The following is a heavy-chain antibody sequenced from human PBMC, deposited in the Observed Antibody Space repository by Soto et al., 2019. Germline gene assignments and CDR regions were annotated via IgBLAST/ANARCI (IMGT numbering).Heavy chain of an antibody. CDR3: AKGVTQWLVGH. CDR1: GFTFSDFA. V-gene: IGHV3-23*01. J-gene: IGHJ4*02. D-gene: IGHD6-19*01. Sequence: GGSLRLSCAASGFTFSDFAMSWVRQGPGKGLEWVSAISGSGLTTHYADSVRGRFTISRDNSKNTLWLQMNSLRAEDTAVYYCAKGVTQWLVGHWGQGTLVTVSS. CDR2: ISGSGLTT.